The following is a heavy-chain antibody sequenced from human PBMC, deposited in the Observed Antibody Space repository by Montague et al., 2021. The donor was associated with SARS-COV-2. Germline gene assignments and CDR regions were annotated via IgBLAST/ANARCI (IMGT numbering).Heavy chain of an antibody. J-gene: IGHJ5*02. CDR1: GFTFSSYW. CDR3: ARDASASYYDILTGFTPYNWFDP. D-gene: IGHD3-9*01. Sequence: SLRLSCAASGFTFSSYWMHWVRQAPGKGLVWVSRINSDGSSTSYADSVKGRFTIPRDNAKNTLYLQMNSLRAEDTAVYYCARDASASYYDILTGFTPYNWFDPWGQGTLVTVSS. V-gene: IGHV3-74*01. CDR2: INSDGSST.